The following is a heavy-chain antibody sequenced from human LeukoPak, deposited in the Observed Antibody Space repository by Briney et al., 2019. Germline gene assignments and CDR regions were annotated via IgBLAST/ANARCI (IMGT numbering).Heavy chain of an antibody. CDR2: IHYSGST. J-gene: IGHJ5*02. D-gene: IGHD7-27*01. V-gene: IGHV4-59*08. CDR1: GGSISSSY. CDR3: ARHDPGWFDT. Sequence: TSETLSLTCTVSGGSISSSYWSCIRQPPGKGLEWIGYIHYSGSTNYNPSLKSRATISVDTSKAHFSLKLSSATAADTAVYYCARHDPGWFDTWGQGTLVTVSS.